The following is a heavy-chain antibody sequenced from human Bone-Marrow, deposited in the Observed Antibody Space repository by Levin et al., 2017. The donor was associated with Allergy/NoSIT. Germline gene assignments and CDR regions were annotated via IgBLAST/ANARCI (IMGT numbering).Heavy chain of an antibody. CDR3: ARGLDGYGFAASY. CDR2: VLFDGRDK. J-gene: IGHJ4*02. CDR1: GFTFRTYS. V-gene: IGHV3-30*04. D-gene: IGHD5-24*01. Sequence: GESLKISCAVSGFTFRTYSMHWVRQAPGKGLEWLAIVLFDGRDKFYADSVKGRFTISRDNSRNLLYLQMNSLRPDDTAVYFCARGLDGYGFAASYWGQGTLVTVSS.